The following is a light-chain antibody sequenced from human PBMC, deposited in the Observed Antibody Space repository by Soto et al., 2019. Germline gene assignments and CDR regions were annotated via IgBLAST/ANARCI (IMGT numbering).Light chain of an antibody. V-gene: IGLV4-69*01. J-gene: IGLJ3*02. CDR3: QTWGTGILV. CDR1: SGHSSYA. CDR2: LNSDGSH. Sequence: QLVLTQSPSASASPGASVKLTCTLSSGHSSYAIAWHQQQPEKGPRYLMKLNSDGSHSKGDGIPDRFSGSRSGAERYLTISSLQSDDEADYYCQTWGTGILVFGGGTKLTVL.